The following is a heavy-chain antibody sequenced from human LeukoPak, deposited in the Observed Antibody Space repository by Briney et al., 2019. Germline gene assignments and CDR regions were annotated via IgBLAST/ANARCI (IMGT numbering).Heavy chain of an antibody. Sequence: ASVKVSCKASGGTFSSYAISWVRQATGQGLEWMGWMNPNSGNTGYAQKFQGRVTMTRNTSISTAYMELSSLRSEDTAVYYCARGLTHNDYWGQGTLVTVSS. CDR3: ARGLTHNDY. J-gene: IGHJ4*02. V-gene: IGHV1-8*02. CDR1: GGTFSSYA. CDR2: MNPNSGNT.